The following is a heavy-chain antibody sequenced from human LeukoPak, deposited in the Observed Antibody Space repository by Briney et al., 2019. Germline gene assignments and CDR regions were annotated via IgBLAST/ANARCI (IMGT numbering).Heavy chain of an antibody. J-gene: IGHJ4*02. CDR1: GFTFSSYG. CDR2: IYSGGST. Sequence: PGRSLRLSCAASGFTFSSYGMHWVRQAPGRGLEWVSVIYSGGSTYYADSVKGRFTISRDNSKNTVYLQMDSLTSEDTAVYYCVRGLRGYDYWGQGTLVIVSS. V-gene: IGHV3-NL1*01. D-gene: IGHD5-18*01. CDR3: VRGLRGYDY.